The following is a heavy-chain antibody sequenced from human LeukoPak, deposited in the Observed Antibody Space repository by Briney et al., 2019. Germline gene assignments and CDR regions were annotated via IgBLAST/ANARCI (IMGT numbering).Heavy chain of an antibody. J-gene: IGHJ6*03. V-gene: IGHV3-30*02. CDR1: GFTFSSYG. Sequence: GGSLRLSCAASGFTFSSYGMHWVRQAPGKGLEWVAFIRYDGSNKYYADPVKGRFTISRDNSKNTLYLQMNSLRAEDTAVYYCAKDRRGDGIDGYYYYYMDVWGKGTTVTVSS. CDR2: IRYDGSNK. D-gene: IGHD7-27*01. CDR3: AKDRRGDGIDGYYYYYMDV.